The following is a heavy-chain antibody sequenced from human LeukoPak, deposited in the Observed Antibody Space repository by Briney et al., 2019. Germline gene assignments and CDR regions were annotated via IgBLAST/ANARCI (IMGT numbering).Heavy chain of an antibody. J-gene: IGHJ5*02. V-gene: IGHV3-53*01. CDR1: GFTVSSNY. D-gene: IGHD1-26*01. CDR3: ARDLTSLSSGSYGGS. CDR2: IYSDGST. Sequence: PGGSLRLSCAASGFTVSSNYMSWVRQAPGTGLELVSVIYSDGSTYYADSVKGRFTISRDNSKNTLYLQMNSLRVADTAVYYCARDLTSLSSGSYGGSWGQGTLVTVSS.